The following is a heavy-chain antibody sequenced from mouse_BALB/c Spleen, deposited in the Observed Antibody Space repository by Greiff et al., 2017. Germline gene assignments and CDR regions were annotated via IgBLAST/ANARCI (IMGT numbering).Heavy chain of an antibody. J-gene: IGHJ4*01. Sequence: EVQVVESGPGLVKPSQSLSLTCSVTGYSITSGYYWNWIRQFPGNKLEWMGYISYDGSNNYNPSLKNRISITRDRSKNQFFLKLNSVTTEDTATYYCARTSYYYGLYYAMDYWGQGTSVTVSS. V-gene: IGHV3-6*02. CDR2: ISYDGSN. D-gene: IGHD1-1*01. CDR3: ARTSYYYGLYYAMDY. CDR1: GYSITSGYY.